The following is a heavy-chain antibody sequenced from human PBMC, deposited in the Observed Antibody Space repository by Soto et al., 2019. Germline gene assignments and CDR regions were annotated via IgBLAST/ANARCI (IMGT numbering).Heavy chain of an antibody. J-gene: IGHJ6*02. CDR1: GYTFTSYG. D-gene: IGHD2-2*01. CDR2: ISAHNGNT. CDR3: ARDKEIVVVPAALIYYYYYGMDV. Sequence: ASVKVSCKASGYTFTSYGISWVRQAPGQGLEWMGWISAHNGNTNYAQKLQGRVTMTTDTSTSTAYMELRSLRSDDTAVYYCARDKEIVVVPAALIYYYYYGMDVWGQGTTVTVS. V-gene: IGHV1-18*01.